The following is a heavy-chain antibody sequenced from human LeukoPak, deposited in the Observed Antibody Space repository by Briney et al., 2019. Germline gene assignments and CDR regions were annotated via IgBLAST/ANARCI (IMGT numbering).Heavy chain of an antibody. CDR2: INSDGTST. V-gene: IGHV3-74*01. CDR1: GFTFSSYV. CDR3: ARDNYYSIDY. D-gene: IGHD1-26*01. J-gene: IGHJ4*02. Sequence: GESLRLSCAASGFTFSSYVMHWVRQAPGKGLVCVSRINSDGTSTVYADSVKGRFTISRDNAKNTVYLQMSGLGVDDTAVYYCARDNYYSIDYWGQGTLVTVSS.